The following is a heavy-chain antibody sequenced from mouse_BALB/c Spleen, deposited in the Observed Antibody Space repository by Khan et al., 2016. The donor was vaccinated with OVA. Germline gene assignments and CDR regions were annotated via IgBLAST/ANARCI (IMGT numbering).Heavy chain of an antibody. D-gene: IGHD3-1*01. Sequence: EVKLLESGPGLVKPSQSLSLTCSVTGYSITSGYFWNWIRQFPGNNLEWLGYIRYDGDSNYNPSLKNRISITRDTSKNQFFLKLNSVPPEDTATYYCARGGGSGPAWFAYWGQGTLVTVSA. J-gene: IGHJ3*01. CDR1: GYSITSGYF. CDR3: ARGGGSGPAWFAY. CDR2: IRYDGDS. V-gene: IGHV3-6*02.